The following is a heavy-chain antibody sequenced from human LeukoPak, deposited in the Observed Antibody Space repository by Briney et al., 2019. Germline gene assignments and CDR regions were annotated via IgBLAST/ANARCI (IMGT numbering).Heavy chain of an antibody. Sequence: SETLSLTCIVSGGSISNYYWSWIRQPPRKGLERIGYVHYSGNTNYNPSLKSRVTISVDTSKNQFSLKLNSVNATDTAVYYCARMIAAAGTEYFDLWGRGTLVTVSS. D-gene: IGHD6-13*01. V-gene: IGHV4-59*01. J-gene: IGHJ2*01. CDR1: GGSISNYY. CDR2: VHYSGNT. CDR3: ARMIAAAGTEYFDL.